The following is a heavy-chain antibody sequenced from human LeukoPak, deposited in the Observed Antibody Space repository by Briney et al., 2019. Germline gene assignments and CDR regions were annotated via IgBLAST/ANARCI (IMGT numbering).Heavy chain of an antibody. V-gene: IGHV3-7*01. CDR2: IKQDGSEK. CDR3: ARPYYYDSSGYSYYYGMDV. Sequence: GGSLRLSCAASGFTFSSYWMSWVRQAPGKGLEWVANIKQDGSEKYYVDSVKGRFTISRDNAKNSLYLQMNSLRAEDTAVYYCARPYYYDSSGYSYYYGMDVWGQGTTVTVSS. D-gene: IGHD3-22*01. CDR1: GFTFSSYW. J-gene: IGHJ6*02.